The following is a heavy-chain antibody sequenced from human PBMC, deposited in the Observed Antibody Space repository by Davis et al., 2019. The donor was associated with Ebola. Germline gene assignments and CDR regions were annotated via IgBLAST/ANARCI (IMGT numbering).Heavy chain of an antibody. D-gene: IGHD6-13*01. CDR1: GFIARHYG. J-gene: IGHJ4*02. V-gene: IGHV3-33*01. CDR3: ARESSW. Sequence: GGSLRLSCAVSGFIARHYGMHWARQAPGKGLEWVAVIWSDGTTKHYADSVKGRFTIARDDSKNTLYLQMNSLRADDTAVYYCARESSWWGQGTLVTVSS. CDR2: IWSDGTTK.